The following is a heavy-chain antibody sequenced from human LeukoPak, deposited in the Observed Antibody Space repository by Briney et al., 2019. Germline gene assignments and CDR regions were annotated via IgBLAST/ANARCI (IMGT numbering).Heavy chain of an antibody. D-gene: IGHD1-26*01. J-gene: IGHJ3*02. CDR2: ISAYNGNT. V-gene: IGHV1-18*01. CDR1: GYTFTSYG. CDR3: ARDCGGSYFCLGGVFDI. Sequence: WASVKVSCKASGYTFTSYGISWVRQAPGQGLEWMGWISAYNGNTNYAQKFQGRVTMTRNTSISTAYMELSSLRSEDTAVYYCARDCGGSYFCLGGVFDIWGQGTMVTVSS.